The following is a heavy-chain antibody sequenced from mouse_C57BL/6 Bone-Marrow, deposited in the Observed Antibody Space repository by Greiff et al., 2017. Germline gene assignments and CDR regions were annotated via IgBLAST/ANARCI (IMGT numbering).Heavy chain of an antibody. Sequence: EVKLMESGGGLVQPGESLKLSCESNEYEFPSHDMSWVRKTPEKRLELVAAINSDGGSTYYPDTMERRFIISRDNTKKTLYLQMSSLRSEDTDLYDCARRGGLQYYLDDWGQGTTLTVSS. CDR3: ARRGGLQYYLDD. J-gene: IGHJ2*01. D-gene: IGHD2-2*01. CDR1: EYEFPSHD. V-gene: IGHV5-2*01. CDR2: INSDGGST.